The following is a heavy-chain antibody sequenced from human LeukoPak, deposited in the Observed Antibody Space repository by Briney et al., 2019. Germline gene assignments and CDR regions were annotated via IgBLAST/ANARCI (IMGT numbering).Heavy chain of an antibody. Sequence: SVKVSCKASGFTFTSSAVQWVRQARGQRLEWIGWIVVGSGNTNYAQKFQERVTITRDMSTSTAYMELSSLRSEDTAVYYCAAAAYLGEGHYYYYYYMDVWGKGTTVTVSS. J-gene: IGHJ6*03. D-gene: IGHD3-16*01. V-gene: IGHV1-58*01. CDR2: IVVGSGNT. CDR1: GFTFTSSA. CDR3: AAAAYLGEGHYYYYYYMDV.